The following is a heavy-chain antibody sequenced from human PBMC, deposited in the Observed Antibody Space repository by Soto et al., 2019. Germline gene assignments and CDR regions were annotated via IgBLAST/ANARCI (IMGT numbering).Heavy chain of an antibody. Sequence: QVQLVESGGGVVQPGRSLRLSCAASGFTFSSYGMHWVRQAPGKGLEWVAVISYDGSNKYYADSVKGRFTISRDNSKNTLYLQMNSLRAEDTAVYYCAKVGYDFWSGYHCPAVDYWGQGTLVTVSS. V-gene: IGHV3-30*18. CDR3: AKVGYDFWSGYHCPAVDY. CDR2: ISYDGSNK. J-gene: IGHJ4*02. CDR1: GFTFSSYG. D-gene: IGHD3-3*01.